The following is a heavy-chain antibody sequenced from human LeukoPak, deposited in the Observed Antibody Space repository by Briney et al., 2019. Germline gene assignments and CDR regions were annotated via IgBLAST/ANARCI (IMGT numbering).Heavy chain of an antibody. CDR2: IDRSGVT. V-gene: IGHV3-69-1*01. D-gene: IGHD2-21*02. J-gene: IGHJ4*02. CDR1: GFTFSTYP. CDR3: AREQTRGGDLDY. Sequence: GGSLRLSCIASGFTFSTYPMHWVRQAPGKGLEWVSVIDRSGVTHYADSVKGRFTISRDNARNSLYLQMYSLRVEDTAVYYCAREQTRGGDLDYWGQGARVTVSS.